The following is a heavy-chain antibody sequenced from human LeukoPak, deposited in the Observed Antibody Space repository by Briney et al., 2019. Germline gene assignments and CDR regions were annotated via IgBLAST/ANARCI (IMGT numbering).Heavy chain of an antibody. CDR3: ARVPRLVVVPAAEY. CDR2: IYSGGST. CDR1: GFTFSSYS. V-gene: IGHV3-66*01. J-gene: IGHJ4*02. D-gene: IGHD2-2*01. Sequence: GGSLRLSCAASGFTFSSYSMSWVRQAPGKGLEWVSVIYSGGSTYYADSVKGRFTISRDNSKNTLYLQMNSLRAEDTAVYYCARVPRLVVVPAAEYWGQGTLVTVSS.